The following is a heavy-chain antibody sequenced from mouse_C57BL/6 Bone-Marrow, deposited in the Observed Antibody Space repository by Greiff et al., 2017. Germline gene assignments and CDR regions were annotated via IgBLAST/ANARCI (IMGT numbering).Heavy chain of an antibody. D-gene: IGHD1-1*01. J-gene: IGHJ1*03. CDR3: SRQVTTVLATKYFDV. CDR1: GFTFSSYT. V-gene: IGHV5-9*01. Sequence: DVKLVESGGGLVKPGGSLQLSCAASGFTFSSYTMSWVRQTPEKRLQWVAAISGGGGNTYYPDSVKGRFTISRDNDKNILYLQMSSLRSEDTALYYCSRQVTTVLATKYFDVWGTGTTVTVSS. CDR2: ISGGGGNT.